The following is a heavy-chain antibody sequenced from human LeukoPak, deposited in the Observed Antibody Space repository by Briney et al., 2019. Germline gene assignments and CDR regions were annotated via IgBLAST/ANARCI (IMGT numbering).Heavy chain of an antibody. J-gene: IGHJ4*02. D-gene: IGHD6-13*01. CDR1: GFTFSSYW. CDR3: ARAVYSSSWLLYYFDY. Sequence: PGGSLRLSCAASGFTFSSYWMSWVRQAPGKGLEWVANIKQDGSEKYYVDSVKGRFTISRDNAKNSLYLQMNSLRAEDTAVYYCARAVYSSSWLLYYFDYWGQGTLVTVSS. V-gene: IGHV3-7*01. CDR2: IKQDGSEK.